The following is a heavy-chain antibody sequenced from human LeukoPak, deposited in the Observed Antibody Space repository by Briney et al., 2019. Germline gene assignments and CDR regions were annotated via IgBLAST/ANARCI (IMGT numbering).Heavy chain of an antibody. Sequence: PSETLSPTCAVYGVSFSGYYWSWIRQPPGKGLEWIGEINHSGSTNYNPSLKSRVTISVDTSKNQFSLKLSSVTAADTAVYYCARISRGSYRQWDYWGQGTLVTVSS. J-gene: IGHJ4*02. D-gene: IGHD3-16*02. CDR3: ARISRGSYRQWDY. V-gene: IGHV4-34*01. CDR1: GVSFSGYY. CDR2: INHSGST.